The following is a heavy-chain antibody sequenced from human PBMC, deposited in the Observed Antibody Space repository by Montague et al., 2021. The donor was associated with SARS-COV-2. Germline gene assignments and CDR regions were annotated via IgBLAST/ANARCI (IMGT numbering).Heavy chain of an antibody. D-gene: IGHD3-22*01. CDR1: GGSFSDYF. CDR3: ARGRQHFNMIVVVMTGGEYYFDY. V-gene: IGHV4-34*01. Sequence: SETLSLTCAVYGGSFSDYFWTWIRQPPGKGLEWIGEINHRGTSNYNPSHKSRVSISVDTSKNQFSLYLGSVTAADTAVYCCARGRQHFNMIVVVMTGGEYYFDYWGQGTLVTVSS. CDR2: INHRGTS. J-gene: IGHJ4*02.